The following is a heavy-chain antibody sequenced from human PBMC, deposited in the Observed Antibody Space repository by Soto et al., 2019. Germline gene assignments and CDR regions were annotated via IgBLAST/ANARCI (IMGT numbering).Heavy chain of an antibody. CDR2: IIPILGIA. J-gene: IGHJ6*03. CDR3: YHYSNPPQGFYYYYMDV. CDR1: GGTFSSYT. D-gene: IGHD4-4*01. Sequence: GASVKVSCKASGGTFSSYTISWVRQAPGQGLEWMGRIIPILGIANYAQKFQGRVTITADKSTSTAYMELSSLRSEDTAVYYCYHYSNPPQGFYYYYMDVWGKGTTVTVSS. V-gene: IGHV1-69*02.